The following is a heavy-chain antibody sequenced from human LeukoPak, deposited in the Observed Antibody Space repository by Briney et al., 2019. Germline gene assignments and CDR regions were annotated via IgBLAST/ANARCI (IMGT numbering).Heavy chain of an antibody. CDR3: ARGYNNYGYVFDI. J-gene: IGHJ3*02. CDR2: IHTDGSST. CDR1: GFTFSTYW. V-gene: IGHV3-74*01. Sequence: GGSLRLSCAASGFTFSTYWMHWVRQAPGEGLVWVSRIHTDGSSTNYADSVRGRFTISRDNAKNSLYLQMNSLRAEDTAVYYCARGYNNYGYVFDIWGQGTVVTVS. D-gene: IGHD4-11*01.